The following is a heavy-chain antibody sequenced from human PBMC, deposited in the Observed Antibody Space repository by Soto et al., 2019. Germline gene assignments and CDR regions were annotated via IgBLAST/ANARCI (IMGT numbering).Heavy chain of an antibody. J-gene: IGHJ3*02. Sequence: GGSLRLSCAACGFTFSTYWMSWVRQAPGKGLEWVANIKEDGSEKYYGDSVKGRFTISRDNAKNSLYLQMNSLRAEDTAVYYCARERPASSSAFDIWGQGTMVTVSS. CDR1: GFTFSTYW. CDR2: IKEDGSEK. V-gene: IGHV3-7*01. CDR3: ARERPASSSAFDI.